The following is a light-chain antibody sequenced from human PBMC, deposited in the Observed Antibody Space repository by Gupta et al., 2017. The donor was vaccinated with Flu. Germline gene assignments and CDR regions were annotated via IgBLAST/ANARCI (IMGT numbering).Light chain of an antibody. V-gene: IGLV1-51*01. J-gene: IGLJ3*02. CDR1: ISNIGTNY. CDR2: GNN. Sequence: ISNIGTNYVPWYQQLPGTAPKALIYGNNRRPSGIPDRFSGSKSGTSATLGITGLQTGDEADYYCGAWDGSLFSWVFGGGTKLTVL. CDR3: GAWDGSLFSWV.